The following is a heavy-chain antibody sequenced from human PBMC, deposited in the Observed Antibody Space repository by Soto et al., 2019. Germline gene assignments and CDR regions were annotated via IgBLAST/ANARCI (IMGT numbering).Heavy chain of an antibody. CDR2: IYPGDPDT. D-gene: IGHD2-2*02. CDR3: ARRGYCSGTTCYKWFDP. J-gene: IGHJ5*02. CDR1: VYSFCTYY. Sequence: PWDPLKISSKGSVYSFCTYYNAWVSQMPGKGLEWMWIIYPGDPDTRYSPSFQGQVTISADKSISTAYLQLSGLKASDTAMYYCARRGYCSGTTCYKWFDPWGQGSLVTVSS. V-gene: IGHV5-51*01.